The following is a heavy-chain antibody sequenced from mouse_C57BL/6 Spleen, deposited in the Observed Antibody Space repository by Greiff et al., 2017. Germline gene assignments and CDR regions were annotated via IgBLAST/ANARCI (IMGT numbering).Heavy chain of an antibody. D-gene: IGHD1-1*01. J-gene: IGHJ1*03. CDR3: ASAGSRGCYPYFDD. CDR2: ISSGGGTN. Sequence: EVMLVESGGGLVKPGGSLKFSCAASGFTFSDYGMHWVRQAPEKGLEWVAYISSGGGTNNYADTLKGRFTISRDNAKNTQFLQMTSLSSEDAAMYCCASAGSRGCYPYFDDWGKGTTVTVSS. V-gene: IGHV5-17*01. CDR1: GFTFSDYG.